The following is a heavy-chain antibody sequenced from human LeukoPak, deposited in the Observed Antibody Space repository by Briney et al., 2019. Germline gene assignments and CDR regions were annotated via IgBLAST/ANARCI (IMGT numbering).Heavy chain of an antibody. J-gene: IGHJ4*02. CDR2: INPSDGST. CDR3: ARVPTGGNDY. D-gene: IGHD7-27*01. V-gene: IGHV1-46*01. CDR1: GGTFSSYA. Sequence: GASVKVSCKASGGTFSSYAISWVRQAPGQGLEWMGIINPSDGSTSYAQKFQGRVTMTRDTSTSTVYMELSSLRSEDTAVYYCARVPTGGNDYWGQGSPVTVSS.